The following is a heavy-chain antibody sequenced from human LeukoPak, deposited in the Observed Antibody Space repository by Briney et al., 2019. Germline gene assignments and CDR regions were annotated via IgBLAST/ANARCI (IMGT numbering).Heavy chain of an antibody. V-gene: IGHV3-30-3*01. D-gene: IGHD3-22*01. CDR1: GFTFSTHG. Sequence: GGSLRLSCAASGFTFSTHGMHWVRQAPGTGLEWVAFISNGGSNKYYAVSVEGRFTISRDNSKNTLYLQMNSLRAEDTAVYYCARGLHYYDSSGYPGWFDPWGQGTLVTVSS. CDR3: ARGLHYYDSSGYPGWFDP. CDR2: ISNGGSNK. J-gene: IGHJ5*02.